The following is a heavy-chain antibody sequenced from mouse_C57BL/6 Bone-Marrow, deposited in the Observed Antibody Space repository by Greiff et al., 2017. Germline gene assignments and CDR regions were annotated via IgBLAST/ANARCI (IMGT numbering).Heavy chain of an antibody. J-gene: IGHJ2*01. CDR2: INPYNGGT. D-gene: IGHD1-1*01. CDR3: ARSSSYGSSPFDY. V-gene: IGHV1-19*01. Sequence: EVKLQQSGPVLVKPGASVKMSCKASGYTFTDYYMNWVKQSHGKSLEWIGVINPYNGGTSYNQKFKGKATLTVDKSSSTAYMELNSLTSEDSAVYYCARSSSYGSSPFDYWGQGTTLTVSS. CDR1: GYTFTDYY.